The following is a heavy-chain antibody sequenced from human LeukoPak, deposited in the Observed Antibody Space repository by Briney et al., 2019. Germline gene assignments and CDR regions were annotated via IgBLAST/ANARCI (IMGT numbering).Heavy chain of an antibody. CDR1: GHSFTSYG. CDR3: ARGGPDTSSWPDF. D-gene: IGHD6-13*01. V-gene: IGHV1-18*01. Sequence: ASVKVSCKASGHSFTSYGISWVRQAPGQGLEWMGWISGYNGNTNYAQKLKGRVTMTTDTSTTTAYMELRGLRSDDTAVYYCARGGPDTSSWPDFWGQGTLVTVSS. J-gene: IGHJ4*02. CDR2: ISGYNGNT.